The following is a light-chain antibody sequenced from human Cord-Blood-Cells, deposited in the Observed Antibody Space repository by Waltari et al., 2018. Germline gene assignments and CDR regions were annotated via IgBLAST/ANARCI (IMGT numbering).Light chain of an antibody. Sequence: AIRMTQSPSSFSASTGDRVTITCRASQGISSYLAWYQQKPGKAPKLLIYAASTLQSGVPSRFSGSGSGTDFTHTVSCLQSEDFATYYCQQYYSYPRTFGQGTKVELK. CDR3: QQYYSYPRT. J-gene: IGKJ1*01. CDR2: AAS. V-gene: IGKV1-8*01. CDR1: QGISSY.